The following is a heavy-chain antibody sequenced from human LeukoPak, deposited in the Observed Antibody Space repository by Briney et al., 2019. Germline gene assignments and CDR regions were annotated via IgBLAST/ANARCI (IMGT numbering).Heavy chain of an antibody. D-gene: IGHD3-22*01. J-gene: IGHJ4*02. CDR2: INTYTGNA. Sequence: GASVKVSCKASGYTFTSYGINWVRQAPGQGLEWMGWINTYTGNADYVQSLQGRVTMTTDTSTSTAYMELRSLRSDDTAVYYCARGDYYDSSGYELGGYWGQGTLVTVSS. CDR3: ARGDYYDSSGYELGGY. V-gene: IGHV1-18*01. CDR1: GYTFTSYG.